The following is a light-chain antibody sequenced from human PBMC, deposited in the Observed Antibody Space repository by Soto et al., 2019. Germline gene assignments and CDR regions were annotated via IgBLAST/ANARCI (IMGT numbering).Light chain of an antibody. CDR1: QSVSSSY. V-gene: IGKV3-20*01. Sequence: EIVLTQSPGTLSLSPGERATLSCRASQSVSSSYLAWYQQKPGQAPRLFIYAASIRATGIPDRFSGSGSGTDFTLTISSLEPEDFVVYYCQQYGLSPRTFGRGTKVEIK. J-gene: IGKJ1*01. CDR3: QQYGLSPRT. CDR2: AAS.